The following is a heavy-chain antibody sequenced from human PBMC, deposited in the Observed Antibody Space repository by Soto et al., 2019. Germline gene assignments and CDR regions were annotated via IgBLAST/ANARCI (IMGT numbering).Heavy chain of an antibody. Sequence: GGSLRLSCAASGFTFSNAWMNWVRQAPGKGLEWVGRIKSKTDGGTTDYAAPVKGRFTISRDDSKNTLYLQMNSLKTEDTAVYYCPSEAPSSSWPNYYYYYGKDVWGKGPTVTVPS. CDR3: PSEAPSSSWPNYYYYYGKDV. CDR1: GFTFSNAW. CDR2: IKSKTDGGTT. D-gene: IGHD6-13*01. J-gene: IGHJ6*04. V-gene: IGHV3-15*07.